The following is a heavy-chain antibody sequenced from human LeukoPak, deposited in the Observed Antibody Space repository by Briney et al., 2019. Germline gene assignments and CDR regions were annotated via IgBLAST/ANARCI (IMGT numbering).Heavy chain of an antibody. V-gene: IGHV4-39*07. CDR1: GGSISSSSYY. J-gene: IGHJ4*02. Sequence: SETLSLTCTVSGGSISSSSYYWGWIRQPPGKGLEWIGSIYYSGSTYYNPSLKSRVTISVDTSKNQFSLKLSSVTAADTAVYYCARDRYSSGWYSYYFDYWGQGTLVTVSS. D-gene: IGHD6-19*01. CDR2: IYYSGST. CDR3: ARDRYSSGWYSYYFDY.